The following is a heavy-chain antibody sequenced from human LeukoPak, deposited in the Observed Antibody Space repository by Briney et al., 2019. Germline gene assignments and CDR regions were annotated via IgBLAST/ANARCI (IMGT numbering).Heavy chain of an antibody. CDR2: IYHSGIT. V-gene: IGHV4-59*11. Sequence: SETLSLTCTVSGGSITSHFWSWIRQPPGKGLEWIGYIYHSGITNYNPSLKSRVTISVDTSKNQFSLELNSVTAADTAVYYCARDGYSGSSLFDSWGQGTLVTVPS. CDR1: GGSITSHF. CDR3: ARDGYSGSSLFDS. J-gene: IGHJ4*02. D-gene: IGHD1-26*01.